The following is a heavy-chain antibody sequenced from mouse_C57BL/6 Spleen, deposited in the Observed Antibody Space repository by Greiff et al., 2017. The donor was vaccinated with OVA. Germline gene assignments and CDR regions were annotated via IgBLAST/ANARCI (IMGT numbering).Heavy chain of an antibody. V-gene: IGHV5-4*03. CDR3: ARAICYYGSSFFAY. D-gene: IGHD1-1*01. CDR2: ISDGGSYT. Sequence: EVKVVESGGGLVKPGGSLKLSCAASGFTFSSYAMSWVRQTPEKRLEWVATISDGGSYTYYPDNVKGRFTISRDNAKNNLYLQMSHLKSEDAAIYYCARAICYYGSSFFAYWGQGTLVTVSA. J-gene: IGHJ3*01. CDR1: GFTFSSYA.